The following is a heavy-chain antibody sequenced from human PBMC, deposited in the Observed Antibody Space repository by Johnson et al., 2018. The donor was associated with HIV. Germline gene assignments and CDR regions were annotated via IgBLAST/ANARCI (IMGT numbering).Heavy chain of an antibody. V-gene: IGHV3-9*01. Sequence: VQLVESGGVVVQPGGSLRLSCAASGFTFDDYGMSWVRQAPGKGLEWVSGISWNSGSIDYADSVKGRFSISRDNAKNSLYQQMNSLKPEDTALYYCAKANYYDSSGYYSVTEDVFDIWGQGTMVTVSS. J-gene: IGHJ3*02. CDR2: ISWNSGSI. CDR1: GFTFDDYG. CDR3: AKANYYDSSGYYSVTEDVFDI. D-gene: IGHD3-22*01.